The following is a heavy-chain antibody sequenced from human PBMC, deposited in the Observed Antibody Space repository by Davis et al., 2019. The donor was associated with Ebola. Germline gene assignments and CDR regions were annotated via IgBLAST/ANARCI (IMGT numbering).Heavy chain of an antibody. CDR2: IKQDGSEK. Sequence: PGGSLRLFCAASGFTFSSYWMSWVRQAPGKGLEWVANIKQDGSEKYYVDSVKGRFTISRDNAKNSLYLQMNSLRAEDTAVYYCARDPSLYYDSSGYGHWFDPWGQGTLVTVSS. J-gene: IGHJ5*02. D-gene: IGHD3-22*01. V-gene: IGHV3-7*01. CDR3: ARDPSLYYDSSGYGHWFDP. CDR1: GFTFSSYW.